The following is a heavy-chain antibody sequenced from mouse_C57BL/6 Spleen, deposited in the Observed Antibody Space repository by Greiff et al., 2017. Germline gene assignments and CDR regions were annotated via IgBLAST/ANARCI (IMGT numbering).Heavy chain of an antibody. CDR2: INPGSGGT. J-gene: IGHJ4*01. D-gene: IGHD1-1*01. CDR1: GYAFTNYL. Sequence: QVQLQQSGAELVRPGTSVKVSCKASGYAFTNYLIEWVKQRPGQGLEWIGVINPGSGGTNYNEKFKGKATLTADKSSSTAYMQLSSLTSEDSAVYFCARADYYGSSYGYAMDYWGHGASVTLSS. CDR3: ARADYYGSSYGYAMDY. V-gene: IGHV1-54*01.